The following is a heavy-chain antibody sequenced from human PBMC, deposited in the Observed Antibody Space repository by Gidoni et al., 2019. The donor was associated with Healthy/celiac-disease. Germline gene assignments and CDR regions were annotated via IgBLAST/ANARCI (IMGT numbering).Heavy chain of an antibody. V-gene: IGHV3-49*03. J-gene: IGHJ4*02. CDR1: GFTFGAYA. Sequence: EVQLVVSGGGLVQPGRYLRLSCKPSGFTFGAYAMSWFRQAPGKGLEWVGFIRSKAYGGTTEYAASVKGRFTISRDDSKSIAYLQMNSLKTEDTAVYYCTRDPTYGDYVALGFDYWGQGTLVTVSS. CDR2: IRSKAYGGTT. CDR3: TRDPTYGDYVALGFDY. D-gene: IGHD4-17*01.